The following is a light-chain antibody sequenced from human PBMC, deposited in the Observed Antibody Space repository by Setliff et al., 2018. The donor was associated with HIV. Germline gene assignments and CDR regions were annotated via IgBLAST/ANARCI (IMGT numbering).Light chain of an antibody. J-gene: IGLJ1*01. CDR2: EVS. Sequence: QSVLTQPASVSGSPGQSITISCTGASSDVGGYNYVSWYQQYPGKAPKLMIYEVSKRPSGVSNRFSGSKSGNTASLTISGLQAEDEADYCCCSYAGSSTFYVFGTGTKVTVL. CDR3: CSYAGSSTFYV. V-gene: IGLV2-23*02. CDR1: SSDVGGYNY.